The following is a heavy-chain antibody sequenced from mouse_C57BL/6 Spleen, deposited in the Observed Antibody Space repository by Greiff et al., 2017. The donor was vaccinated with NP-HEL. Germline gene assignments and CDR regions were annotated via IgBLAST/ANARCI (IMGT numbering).Heavy chain of an antibody. V-gene: IGHV1-69*01. CDR2: IDPSDSYT. Sequence: VQLQQSGAELVMPGASVKLSCKASGYTFTSYWMHWVKQRPGQGLEWIGEIDPSDSYTNYNQKFKGKSTLTVDKSSSTAYMQLSSLTSEDSAVYYCASEYDYDALYAMDYWGQGTSVTVSS. CDR1: GYTFTSYW. D-gene: IGHD2-4*01. J-gene: IGHJ4*01. CDR3: ASEYDYDALYAMDY.